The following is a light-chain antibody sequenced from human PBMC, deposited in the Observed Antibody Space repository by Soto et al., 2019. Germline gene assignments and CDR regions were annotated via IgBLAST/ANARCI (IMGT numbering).Light chain of an antibody. CDR1: SSDVGGYNY. Sequence: QSALTQPPSASGSPGQSVTISCTGTSSDVGGYNYVAWYQQHPGKAPKLMIYEVNKRPSGVPDRFSGSKSGNTASLTVSGLQAEDEADYYFGSYAGINIYVFGTGTKVTVL. V-gene: IGLV2-8*01. CDR2: EVN. CDR3: GSYAGINIYV. J-gene: IGLJ1*01.